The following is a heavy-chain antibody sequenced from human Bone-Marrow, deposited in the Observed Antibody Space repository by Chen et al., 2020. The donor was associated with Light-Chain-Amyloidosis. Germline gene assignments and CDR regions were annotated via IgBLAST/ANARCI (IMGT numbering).Heavy chain of an antibody. V-gene: IGHV3-21*06. CDR3: ARGHYGSGSYYADAFDT. CDR1: GFTFSSYS. Sequence: EVQLVESGGGLVKPEGSLRLSCADSGFTFSSYSMNWVRQAPAKGLEWVSTIRTSSSRILYADSVKGRFTISRDDATNSLFLQMNSLRVEDTAVYYCARGHYGSGSYYADAFDTWGQGTMVTVS. D-gene: IGHD3-10*01. J-gene: IGHJ3*02. CDR2: IRTSSSRI.